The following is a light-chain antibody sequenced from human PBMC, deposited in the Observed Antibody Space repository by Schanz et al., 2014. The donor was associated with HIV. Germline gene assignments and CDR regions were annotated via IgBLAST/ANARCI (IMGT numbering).Light chain of an antibody. CDR2: GAS. J-gene: IGKJ1*01. CDR3: QQYGSSSWT. Sequence: EVVMTQSPGTLSLSPGERATLSCRASQTVSSNLPWYQQKSGQAPRLLIYGASSRATGIPDRFSGSGSGTDFTLTISRLEPEDFAVYYCQQYGSSSWTFGQGTKVEIK. CDR1: QTVSSN. V-gene: IGKV3-20*01.